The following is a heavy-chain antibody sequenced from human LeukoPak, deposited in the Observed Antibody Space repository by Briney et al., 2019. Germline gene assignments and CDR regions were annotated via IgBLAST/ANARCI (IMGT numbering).Heavy chain of an antibody. D-gene: IGHD3-10*01. Sequence: SETLSLTCTVSGGSISSSSYYWGWIRQPPGKGLEWIGSIYYSGSTYYNPSLKSRVTISVDTSKNQFSLKLSSVTAADTAVYYCARERITMALNWGQGTLVTVSS. CDR1: GGSISSSSYY. J-gene: IGHJ4*02. V-gene: IGHV4-39*07. CDR3: ARERITMALN. CDR2: IYYSGST.